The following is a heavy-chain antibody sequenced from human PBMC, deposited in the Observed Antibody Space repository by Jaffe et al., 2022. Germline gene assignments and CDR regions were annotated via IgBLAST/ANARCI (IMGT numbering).Heavy chain of an antibody. CDR1: GYTFTGYY. CDR3: ARAETLYCSSTSCRSYYYYMDV. J-gene: IGHJ6*03. D-gene: IGHD2-2*01. Sequence: QVQLVQSGAEVKKPGASVKVSCKASGYTFTGYYMHWVRQAPGQGLEWMGWINPNSGGTNYAQKFQGRVTMTRDTSISTAYMELSRLRSDDTAVYYCARAETLYCSSTSCRSYYYYMDVWGKGTTVTVSS. CDR2: INPNSGGT. V-gene: IGHV1-2*02.